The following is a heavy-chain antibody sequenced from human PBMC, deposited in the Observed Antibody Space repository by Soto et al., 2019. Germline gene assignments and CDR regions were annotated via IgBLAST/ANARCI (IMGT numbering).Heavy chain of an antibody. CDR2: IWYDGSNK. CDR1: GFTFSSYG. V-gene: IGHV3-33*01. J-gene: IGHJ6*02. Sequence: GGSLRLSCAASGFTFSSYGMHWVRQAPGKGLEWVAVIWYDGSNKYYADSVKGRFTISRDNSKNTLYLQMNSLRAEDTAVYYCARDEYGSGSYYLYYYHYYGMDVWGQGTTVTVSS. CDR3: ARDEYGSGSYYLYYYHYYGMDV. D-gene: IGHD3-10*01.